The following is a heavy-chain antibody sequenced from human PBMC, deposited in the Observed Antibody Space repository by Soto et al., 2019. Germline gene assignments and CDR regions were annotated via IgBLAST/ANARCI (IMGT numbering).Heavy chain of an antibody. Sequence: SETLSLTCTVSGGSISSGGYYWSWIRQPPGKGLEWIGSIYYSGSTYYNPSLKSRVTISVDTSKNQFSLKLSSVTAADTAVYYCASRKLAAGLDYYYYGMDVWGQGTTVTVSS. CDR3: ASRKLAAGLDYYYYGMDV. CDR1: GGSISSGGYY. J-gene: IGHJ6*02. V-gene: IGHV4-39*01. D-gene: IGHD1-1*01. CDR2: IYYSGST.